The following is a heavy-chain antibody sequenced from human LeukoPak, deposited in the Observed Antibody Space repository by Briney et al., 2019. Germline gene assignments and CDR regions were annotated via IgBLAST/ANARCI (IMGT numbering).Heavy chain of an antibody. CDR3: ARFAKGYSSSFYYYYYMNA. J-gene: IGHJ6*03. Sequence: ASVKVSCKASGYTFTSYDINWVRQATGQGLEWMGWMNPNSGNTGYAQKFQGRVTMTRNTTISTAYMELSSLRSEDTAVYYCARFAKGYSSSFYYYYYMNAWGKGTTVTVSS. CDR1: GYTFTSYD. V-gene: IGHV1-8*01. D-gene: IGHD6-6*01. CDR2: MNPNSGNT.